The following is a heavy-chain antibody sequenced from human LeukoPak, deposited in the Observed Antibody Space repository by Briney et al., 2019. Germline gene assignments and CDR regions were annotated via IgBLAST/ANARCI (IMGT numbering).Heavy chain of an antibody. Sequence: GSLRLSCAASGFTFSNYAMHWVRQAPGKGLEWVSAITGSGDNTYYADSVKGRFTISRDNSKNTLSLQMNSLRAEDTAVYYCARDFSGASRIDYWGQGTLVTVSS. V-gene: IGHV3-23*01. D-gene: IGHD4/OR15-4a*01. CDR1: GFTFSNYA. CDR2: ITGSGDNT. J-gene: IGHJ4*02. CDR3: ARDFSGASRIDY.